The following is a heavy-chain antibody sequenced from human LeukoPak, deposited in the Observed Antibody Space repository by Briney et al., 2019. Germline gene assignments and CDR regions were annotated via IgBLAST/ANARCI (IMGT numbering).Heavy chain of an antibody. J-gene: IGHJ4*02. CDR1: GFTVSSNY. Sequence: GGSLRLSCAASGFTVSSNYMSWVRQAPGKGLEWVSVIYSGGGTYYADSVKGRFTISRDNSKNTLYLQMNSLRAEDTAVYYCATLLRGYSYGLDYWGQGTLVTVSS. V-gene: IGHV3-53*01. D-gene: IGHD5-18*01. CDR2: IYSGGGT. CDR3: ATLLRGYSYGLDY.